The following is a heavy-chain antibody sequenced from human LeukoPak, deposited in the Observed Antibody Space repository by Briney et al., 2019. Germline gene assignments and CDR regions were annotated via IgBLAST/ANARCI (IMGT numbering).Heavy chain of an antibody. Sequence: PGGSLRLSCAASGFTFSSYAMSWVRQTPEKGLEWVSGISHSGGSTYYADSVKGRFTISRDNAKNSLYLQMNSLRAEDTAVYYCARRIAADYWGQGTLVTVSS. CDR1: GFTFSSYA. V-gene: IGHV3-23*01. CDR2: ISHSGGST. D-gene: IGHD2-15*01. J-gene: IGHJ4*02. CDR3: ARRIAADY.